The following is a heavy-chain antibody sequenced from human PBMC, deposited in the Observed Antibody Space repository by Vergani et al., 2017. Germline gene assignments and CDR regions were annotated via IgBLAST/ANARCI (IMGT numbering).Heavy chain of an antibody. CDR2: ISGSGGST. CDR3: AKDFHPAYIAVAATDAFDI. D-gene: IGHD6-19*01. J-gene: IGHJ3*02. Sequence: EVQLVESGGGVVRPGGSLRLSCAASGFTFDDYGMSWVRQAPGKGLEWVSAISGSGGSTYYADSVKGRFTISRDNSKNTLYLQMNSLRAEDTAVYYCAKDFHPAYIAVAATDAFDIWGQGTMVTVSS. CDR1: GFTFDDYG. V-gene: IGHV3-23*04.